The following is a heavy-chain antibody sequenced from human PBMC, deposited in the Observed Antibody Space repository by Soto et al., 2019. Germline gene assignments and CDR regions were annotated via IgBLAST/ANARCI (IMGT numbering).Heavy chain of an antibody. CDR2: IIPIFGTA. CDR1: GGTFSSYA. CDR3: GLVATAVDYYYGMEG. Sequence: SVKDSCKASGGTFSSYAISWVRQAPGQGLEWMGGIIPIFGTANYAQKFQGRVTITADESTSTAYMELSSLRSEDTAVYYCGLVATAVDYYYGMEGWGQGTTVNVSS. V-gene: IGHV1-69*13. J-gene: IGHJ6*01. D-gene: IGHD5-12*01.